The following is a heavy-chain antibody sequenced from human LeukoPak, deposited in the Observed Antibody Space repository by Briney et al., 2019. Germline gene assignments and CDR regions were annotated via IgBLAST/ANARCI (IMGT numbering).Heavy chain of an antibody. V-gene: IGHV3-33*08. D-gene: IGHD2-2*01. CDR3: ARAGIGNALDY. CDR1: GFTFSDYY. CDR2: IWYDGSNK. Sequence: GGSLRLSCAASGFTFSDYYMTWIRQPPGKGLEWVAIIWYDGSNKYFAESVMGRFSISKDNSKNTVYLQMNSLRIEDTAVYYCARAGIGNALDYWGQGTQVTASS. J-gene: IGHJ4*02.